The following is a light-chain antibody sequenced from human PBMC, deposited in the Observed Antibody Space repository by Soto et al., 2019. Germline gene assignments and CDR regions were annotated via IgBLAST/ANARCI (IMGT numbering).Light chain of an antibody. CDR2: DAS. Sequence: EIVLTQSPVTLSLSPGERATLSCRASQSVSSYLAWYQQKPGQAPRLLIYDASNRATGIPARFSGSGSGTDFTLTISSLAHEDVAVYYCQQRSNWPRTFGQGTKVNIK. V-gene: IGKV3-11*01. CDR1: QSVSSY. CDR3: QQRSNWPRT. J-gene: IGKJ1*01.